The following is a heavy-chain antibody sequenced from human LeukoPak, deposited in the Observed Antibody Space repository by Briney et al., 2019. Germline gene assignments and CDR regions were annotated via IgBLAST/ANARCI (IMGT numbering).Heavy chain of an antibody. V-gene: IGHV3-21*01. J-gene: IGHJ4*02. D-gene: IGHD5-18*01. CDR2: ISSSSSYI. Sequence: PGGSLRLSCAASGFTFSSYSMNWVRQALGKGLEWVSSISSSSSYIYYADSVKGRFTISRDNAKNSLYLQMNSLRAEDTAVYYCARDGNLNVDTAMAARWGQGTLVTVSS. CDR1: GFTFSSYS. CDR3: ARDGNLNVDTAMAAR.